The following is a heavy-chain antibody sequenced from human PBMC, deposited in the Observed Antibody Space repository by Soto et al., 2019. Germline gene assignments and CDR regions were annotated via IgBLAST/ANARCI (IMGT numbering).Heavy chain of an antibody. CDR3: VMVDNYVTPTPQDV. CDR1: GYIFVNYG. V-gene: IGHV1-18*01. Sequence: QVQLVQSGDGVKKPGASVKVSCKASGYIFVNYGIAWVRQAPGQGLEWMGWISPYTGNTHSATKVQGRLTMTTDTATSTAYMDLGSLTSDYRAVYYCVMVDNYVTPTPQDVWGQGTTVTFSS. CDR2: ISPYTGNT. D-gene: IGHD3-16*01. J-gene: IGHJ6*02.